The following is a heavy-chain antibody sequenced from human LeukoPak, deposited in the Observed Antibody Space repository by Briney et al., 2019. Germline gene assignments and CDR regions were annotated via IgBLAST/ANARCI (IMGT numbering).Heavy chain of an antibody. CDR2: ISSSGSTI. D-gene: IGHD3-9*01. Sequence: GGSLRLSCAASGFTFSDYYMSWIRQAPGKGLEWVSYISSSGSTIYYADSVKGRFTISRDNAKNSLYLQMNSLRAEDTAVYYCARRGYDILTGYYIYYYYYMDVWGKGTTVTISS. V-gene: IGHV3-11*04. CDR3: ARRGYDILTGYYIYYYYYMDV. CDR1: GFTFSDYY. J-gene: IGHJ6*03.